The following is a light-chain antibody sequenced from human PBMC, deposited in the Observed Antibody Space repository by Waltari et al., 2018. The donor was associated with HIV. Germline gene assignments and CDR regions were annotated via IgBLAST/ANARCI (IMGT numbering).Light chain of an antibody. Sequence: QSVLTQPPSASGTPGQRVTISCSGSNSNIGSNTVSWYQQLPGTAPKLLIYSDDQRPSGFPDRFSGSKSGTSASLAISGLQSEDEADYYCAVWDDGLNGPEFGGGTKLTVL. CDR3: AVWDDGLNGPE. CDR2: SDD. J-gene: IGLJ3*02. V-gene: IGLV1-44*01. CDR1: NSNIGSNT.